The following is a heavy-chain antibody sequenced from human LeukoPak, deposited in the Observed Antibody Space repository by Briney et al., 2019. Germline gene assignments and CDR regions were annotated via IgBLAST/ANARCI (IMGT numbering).Heavy chain of an antibody. V-gene: IGHV4-59*01. Sequence: SETLSLTCTVSGGSISSYYWSWIRQPPGKGLEWIGYIYYSGSTNYNPSLKSRVTISVDTSKNQFSLKLSSVTAADTAVYYCASLGVVTAIFDYWGQGTLVTVSS. J-gene: IGHJ4*02. CDR1: GGSISSYY. CDR3: ASLGVVTAIFDY. D-gene: IGHD2-21*02. CDR2: IYYSGST.